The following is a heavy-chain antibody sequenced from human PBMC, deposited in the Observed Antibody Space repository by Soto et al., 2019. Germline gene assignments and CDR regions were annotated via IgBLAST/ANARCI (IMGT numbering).Heavy chain of an antibody. CDR1: GFSFQNHA. CDR3: ATSTSVTFDS. J-gene: IGHJ4*02. D-gene: IGHD4-4*01. Sequence: QVQLMESGGGVVQPGRSLRLSCVASGFSFQNHAMYWIRQAPGKGLEWVALIAYDGRTKYSGAVRGRFTVSRDNSKSTQYLQMHSLRAEDTAVYYFATSTSVTFDSWGQGTLVIVSS. V-gene: IGHV3-30-3*01. CDR2: IAYDGRTK.